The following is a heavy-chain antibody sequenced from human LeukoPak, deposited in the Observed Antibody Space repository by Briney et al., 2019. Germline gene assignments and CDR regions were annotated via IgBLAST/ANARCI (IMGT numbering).Heavy chain of an antibody. V-gene: IGHV1-69*05. J-gene: IGHJ5*02. CDR1: GGTFSSYA. D-gene: IGHD2-2*01. CDR2: IIPIFGTA. CDR3: ARSVVPAAISLKGAFDP. Sequence: ASVKVSCKASGGTFSSYAISWVRQAPGQGLEWMGGIIPIFGTANYAQKFQGRVTITTDESTSTAYMELSSLRSEDTAVYYCARSVVPAAISLKGAFDPWGRGTLVTVSS.